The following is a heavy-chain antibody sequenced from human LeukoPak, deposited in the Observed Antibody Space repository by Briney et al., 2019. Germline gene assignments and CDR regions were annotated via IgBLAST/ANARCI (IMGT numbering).Heavy chain of an antibody. Sequence: PGGSLRLSCAASGFTFSSYWMSWVRQAPGKGLEWVANIKQDGSEKYYVDSVRGRFTISRDNAKNSLYLQMNSLRAEDTAVYYCARDPYSGSYSYYYYYDMDVWGQGTTVTVSS. J-gene: IGHJ6*02. V-gene: IGHV3-7*03. CDR2: IKQDGSEK. D-gene: IGHD1-26*01. CDR3: ARDPYSGSYSYYYYYDMDV. CDR1: GFTFSSYW.